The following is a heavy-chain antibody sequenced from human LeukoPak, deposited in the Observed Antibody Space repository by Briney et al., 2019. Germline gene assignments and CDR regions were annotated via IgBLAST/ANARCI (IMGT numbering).Heavy chain of an antibody. CDR3: AGEDNSSGYRPFDI. CDR1: GYTFSGYY. J-gene: IGHJ3*02. D-gene: IGHD3-22*01. V-gene: IGHV1-2*06. CDR2: INPNNGGT. Sequence: ASVKVSCKASGYTFSGYYIHWVRQAPGQGLEWMGRINPNNGGTNYAQKFQGRVTMTRDMSMSTAYMELSRLRSDDTAVYYCAGEDNSSGYRPFDIWGQGTMVTVSS.